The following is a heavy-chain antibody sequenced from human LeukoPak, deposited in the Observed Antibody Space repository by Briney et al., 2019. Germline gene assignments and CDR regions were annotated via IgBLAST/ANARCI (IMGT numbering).Heavy chain of an antibody. V-gene: IGHV4-59*08. Sequence: SETLSLTCTVSGGSISSYYWSWIRQPPGKGLEWIGSVYYSGSTYYNPSLESRVTISVDTSKNQFSLKLSSVTAADTAVYYCARLLNWWFDPWGQGTLVTVSS. J-gene: IGHJ5*02. CDR3: ARLLNWWFDP. CDR1: GGSISSYY. D-gene: IGHD1-20*01. CDR2: VYYSGST.